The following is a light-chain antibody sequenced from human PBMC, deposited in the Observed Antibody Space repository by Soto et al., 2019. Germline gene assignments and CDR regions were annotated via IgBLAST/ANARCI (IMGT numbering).Light chain of an antibody. V-gene: IGKV1-5*03. J-gene: IGKJ1*01. CDR3: QQYNSQWT. Sequence: DIQMTQSPSTLSASLGDRVTITCRASQSISSWLAWYQQKPGRAPKLLIYKASSLESGVPSRFSGSGSGTEFTLTISSLQPDDFATYYCQQYNSQWTFGQGTKVDTK. CDR1: QSISSW. CDR2: KAS.